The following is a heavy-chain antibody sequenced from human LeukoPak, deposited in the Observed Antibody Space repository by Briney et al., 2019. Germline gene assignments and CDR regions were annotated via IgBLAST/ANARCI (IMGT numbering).Heavy chain of an antibody. J-gene: IGHJ4*02. CDR2: IYYSGST. D-gene: IGHD5-12*01. V-gene: IGHV4-59*12. Sequence: SETLSLTCTVSGGSISGYYWSWIRQPPGKGLEWIGYIYYSGSTNYNPSLKSRVTISVDTSKSQFSLKLSSVTAADTAVYYCASAMGYSGYDFRFDYWGQGTLVTVSS. CDR1: GGSISGYY. CDR3: ASAMGYSGYDFRFDY.